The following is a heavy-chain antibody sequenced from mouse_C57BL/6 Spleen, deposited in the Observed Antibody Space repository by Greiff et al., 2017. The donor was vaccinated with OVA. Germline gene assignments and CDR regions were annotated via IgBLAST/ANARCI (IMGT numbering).Heavy chain of an antibody. V-gene: IGHV1-52*01. CDR1: GYTFTSYW. CDR3: ARGGSRYYRGNAMDY. Sequence: QVQLQQPGAELVRPGSSVKLSCKASGYTFTSYWMHWVKQRPIQGLEWIGNIDPSDSETHYNQKFKDKATLTVDKSSSTAYMQLSSLTSEDSAVYYCARGGSRYYRGNAMDYWGQGTSVTVSS. CDR2: IDPSDSET. D-gene: IGHD2-14*01. J-gene: IGHJ4*01.